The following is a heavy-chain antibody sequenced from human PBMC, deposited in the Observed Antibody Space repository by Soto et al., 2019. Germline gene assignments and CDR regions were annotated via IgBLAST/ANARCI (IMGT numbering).Heavy chain of an antibody. J-gene: IGHJ4*02. V-gene: IGHV3-11*01. Sequence: QVQLVESGGGLVKPGGSLRLSCASSGFTFSDYYMSWIRQAPGKGLEWVSYIGRSDNIIYYADSVKGRFTISRDNAKNSLYLQMNSPRAEDTAVYYCARDLGYYESSGYFDYWGQGTLVTVSS. CDR1: GFTFSDYY. CDR2: IGRSDNII. D-gene: IGHD3-22*01. CDR3: ARDLGYYESSGYFDY.